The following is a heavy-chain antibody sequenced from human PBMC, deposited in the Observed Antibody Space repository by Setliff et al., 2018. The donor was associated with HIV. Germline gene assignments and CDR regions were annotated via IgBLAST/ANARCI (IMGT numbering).Heavy chain of an antibody. CDR1: GYSFTTYW. CDR3: ARVVAGKSSTDGFDI. Sequence: GESLKISCQGSGYSFTTYWIGWVRQMPGKGLECMGIIYPGDSDTRYSPSFRGQVTISSDKSISTAYLQWSSLRASDTAMYYCARVVAGKSSTDGFDIWGQGTMVTVSS. J-gene: IGHJ3*02. CDR2: IYPGDSDT. V-gene: IGHV5-51*01. D-gene: IGHD6-19*01.